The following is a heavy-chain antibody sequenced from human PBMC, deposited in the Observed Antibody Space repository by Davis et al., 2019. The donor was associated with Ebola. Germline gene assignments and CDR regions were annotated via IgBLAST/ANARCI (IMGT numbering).Heavy chain of an antibody. D-gene: IGHD4-11*01. CDR3: ATTPRYSSHGAYFDY. V-gene: IGHV4-34*01. J-gene: IGHJ4*02. CDR2: INHSGGA. CDR1: GGSLSGYY. Sequence: SETLSLTCGVYGGSLSGYYWSWIRQSPGKGLEWIGEINHSGGANYNPSLKSRVTISGDTSKNQFSLKLNSVTAADTAMYYCATTPRYSSHGAYFDYWGQGTLVTVSS.